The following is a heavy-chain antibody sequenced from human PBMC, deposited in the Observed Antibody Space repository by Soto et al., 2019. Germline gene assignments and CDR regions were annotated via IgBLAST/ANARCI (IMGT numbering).Heavy chain of an antibody. J-gene: IGHJ6*02. V-gene: IGHV1-69*01. CDR2: ILPISGTA. CDR1: GGTFSSYA. CDR3: ARSQGSSTSLEIYYYYYYGMDV. D-gene: IGHD2-2*01. Sequence: QVQLVQSGAEVKKPGSSVKVSCKASGGTFSSYAISWVRQAPGQGLEWMGGILPISGTANYAQKFQGRVTITADESTSTGYMELSSLRSEDTAVYYCARSQGSSTSLEIYYYYYYGMDVWGQGTTVTVSS.